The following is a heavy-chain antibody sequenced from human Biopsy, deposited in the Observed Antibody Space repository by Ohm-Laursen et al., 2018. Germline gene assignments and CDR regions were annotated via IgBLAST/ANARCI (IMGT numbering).Heavy chain of an antibody. D-gene: IGHD3-9*01. V-gene: IGHV1-69*10. CDR1: GGTFSNYG. Sequence: SVKVPCKAPGGTFSNYGVNWVRQAPGQGLEWLGGNIPILGTGNYAQKFQDRVTVAADTSTSTATMELRSLRSDGTAVYYCATKLTGYFHHWGQGTLVIVSS. CDR3: ATKLTGYFHH. J-gene: IGHJ1*01. CDR2: NIPILGTG.